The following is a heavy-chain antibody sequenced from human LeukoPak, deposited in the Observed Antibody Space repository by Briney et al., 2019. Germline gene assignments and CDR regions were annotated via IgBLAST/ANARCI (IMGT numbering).Heavy chain of an antibody. CDR2: ISGSGGST. D-gene: IGHD3-22*01. Sequence: TGGSLRLSCAASGFTFSSYAMTWVRQAPGKGLEWVSAISGSGGSTYYADSVKGRLTISRDNSKNTLYPQLNSLKAEDTAVYYCAQDQNMIVVVISNWGQGTLVTVSS. CDR1: GFTFSSYA. J-gene: IGHJ4*02. CDR3: AQDQNMIVVVISN. V-gene: IGHV3-23*01.